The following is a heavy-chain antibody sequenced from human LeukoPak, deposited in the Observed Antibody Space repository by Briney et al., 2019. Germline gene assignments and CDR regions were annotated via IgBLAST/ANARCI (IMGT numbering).Heavy chain of an antibody. CDR3: ARHWVLGQQLVPVFGWFDP. Sequence: GESLKISCKGSGYSFTSYWIGWVRQMPGKGLEWMGIIYPGDSDTRYSPSFQGQVTISADKSISTAYLQWSSLKASDTAMYYCARHWVLGQQLVPVFGWFDPWGRGTLVTVSS. CDR2: IYPGDSDT. J-gene: IGHJ5*02. V-gene: IGHV5-51*01. CDR1: GYSFTSYW. D-gene: IGHD6-13*01.